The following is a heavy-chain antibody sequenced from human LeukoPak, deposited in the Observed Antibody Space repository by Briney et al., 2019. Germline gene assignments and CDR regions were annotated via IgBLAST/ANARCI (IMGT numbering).Heavy chain of an antibody. D-gene: IGHD3-22*01. CDR2: LNTDGRTT. J-gene: IGHJ3*02. V-gene: IGHV3-74*01. CDR1: GFTFSSYW. CDR3: ARGGDYYDSAGAFDI. Sequence: GGSLRLSCVASGFTFSSYWMHWVRQAPGEGLVWVSRLNTDGRTTTYADSVKGRFTISRDNAKTTLYLQLNSLRAEDTAVYFCARGGDYYDSAGAFDIWGQGTMVTVSS.